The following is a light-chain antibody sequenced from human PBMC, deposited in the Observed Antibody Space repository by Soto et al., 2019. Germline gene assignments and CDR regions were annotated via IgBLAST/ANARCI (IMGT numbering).Light chain of an antibody. CDR1: QGISSY. V-gene: IGKV1-8*01. J-gene: IGKJ2*02. CDR2: AAS. Sequence: AIRMTQSPSSFSASTGDRVTITCRASQGISSYLAWYQQKPGKAPKLLIYAASTLQSGVPSRFSGSGSGTDITLTISCLQSEDFATYYCQQYYSYPPCTFGQGTKLEIK. CDR3: QQYYSYPPCT.